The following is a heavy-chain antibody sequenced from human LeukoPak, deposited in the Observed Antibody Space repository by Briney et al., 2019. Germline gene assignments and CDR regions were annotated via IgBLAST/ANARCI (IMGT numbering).Heavy chain of an antibody. CDR1: GFTFSSYW. Sequence: GGSLRLSCAASGFTFSSYWMSWVRQAPGKGLEWVANIKQDGSEKYYVDSVKGRFTISRDNAKNSLYLQMNSLRAEDTAVYYCAREVDIVVVPAAIYYYYYGMDVWGQGTTVTVSS. D-gene: IGHD2-2*03. CDR2: IKQDGSEK. J-gene: IGHJ6*02. V-gene: IGHV3-7*01. CDR3: AREVDIVVVPAAIYYYYYGMDV.